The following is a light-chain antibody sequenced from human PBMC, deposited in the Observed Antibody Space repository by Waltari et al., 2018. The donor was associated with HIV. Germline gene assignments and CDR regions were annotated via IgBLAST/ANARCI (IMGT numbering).Light chain of an antibody. J-gene: IGKJ5*01. CDR1: QSISSY. CDR2: AAS. V-gene: IGKV1-39*01. CDR3: QQSYRPPPIT. Sequence: DIQMTQSPSSLSASVGDRVTITCRASQSISSYLNWYQQKPGKAPKLLIYAASSLQSGVPSRFSGSGYGTDFTLTSSRLQAEDLATYDCQQSYRPPPITVGQGTRLEIK.